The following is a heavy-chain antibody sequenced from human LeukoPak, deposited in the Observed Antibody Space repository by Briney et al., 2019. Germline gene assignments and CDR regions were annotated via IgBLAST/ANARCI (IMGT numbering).Heavy chain of an antibody. J-gene: IGHJ4*02. Sequence: ASVKVSCKASGYTFTGYYMHWVRQAPGQGLEWMGRINPNSGGTNYAQKFQGRVTMTRDTSISTAYMELSRLRSDDTAVYYCARADCSSTSCYLSFGYWGQGTLVTVSS. CDR1: GYTFTGYY. D-gene: IGHD2-2*01. V-gene: IGHV1-2*06. CDR2: INPNSGGT. CDR3: ARADCSSTSCYLSFGY.